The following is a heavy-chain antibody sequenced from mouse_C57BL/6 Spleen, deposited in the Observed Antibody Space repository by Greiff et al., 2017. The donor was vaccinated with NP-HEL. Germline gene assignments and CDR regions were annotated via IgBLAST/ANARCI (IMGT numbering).Heavy chain of an antibody. Sequence: QVQLQQSGAELVKPGASVKISCKASGYAFSSYWMNWVKQRPGKGLEWIGQIYPGDGDTNYNGKFKGKATLTADKSSSIAYMQLSSLTSEDSAVYFCARRGQATWFAYWGQGTLVTVSA. V-gene: IGHV1-80*01. J-gene: IGHJ3*01. CDR1: GYAFSSYW. CDR3: ARRGQATWFAY. CDR2: IYPGDGDT. D-gene: IGHD3-2*02.